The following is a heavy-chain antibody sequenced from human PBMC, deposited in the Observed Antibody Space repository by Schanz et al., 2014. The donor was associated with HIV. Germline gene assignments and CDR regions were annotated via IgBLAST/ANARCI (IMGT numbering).Heavy chain of an antibody. D-gene: IGHD2-2*02. CDR2: IYYSGST. CDR3: ARGIRRDCSSPSCNTGWFDP. J-gene: IGHJ5*02. V-gene: IGHV4-34*02. CDR1: DESLSGYY. Sequence: QVQVQQWGAGLLKPSATLSLTCGVSDESLSGYYWSWIRQTPGKGLEWIGYIYYSGSTNYNPSLKSRVTITIDTSKNQFSLKLSSVTAADTAVYYCARGIRRDCSSPSCNTGWFDPWGQGTLVTVSS.